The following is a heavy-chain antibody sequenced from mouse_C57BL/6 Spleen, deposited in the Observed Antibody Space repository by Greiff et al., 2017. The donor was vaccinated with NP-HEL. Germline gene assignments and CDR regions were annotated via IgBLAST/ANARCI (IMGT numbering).Heavy chain of an antibody. Sequence: VQLQQPGAELVKPGASVKLSCKASGYTFTSYWMQWVKQRPGQGLEWIGEIDPSDSYTNYNQKFKGKATLTVDTSSSTAYMQLSSLTSEDSAVYYCARSVVERGYAMDYWGQGTSVTVSS. V-gene: IGHV1-50*01. CDR1: GYTFTSYW. CDR2: IDPSDSYT. CDR3: ARSVVERGYAMDY. D-gene: IGHD1-1*01. J-gene: IGHJ4*01.